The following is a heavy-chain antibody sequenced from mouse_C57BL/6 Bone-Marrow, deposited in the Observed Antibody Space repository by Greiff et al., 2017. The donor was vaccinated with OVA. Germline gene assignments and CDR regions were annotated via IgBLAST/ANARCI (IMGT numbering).Heavy chain of an antibody. D-gene: IGHD1-1*01. CDR1: GYTFTSYG. V-gene: IGHV1-81*01. CDR2: IYPRSGNT. CDR3: ARPHYYGSSYFDY. J-gene: IGHJ2*01. Sequence: VQLQQSGAELARPGASVKLSCKASGYTFTSYGISWVKQRTGQGLEWIGEIYPRSGNTYSNEKFTGKATLTADKSSSTAYMELRSLTSEDSAVYFCARPHYYGSSYFDYWGQGTTLTVSS.